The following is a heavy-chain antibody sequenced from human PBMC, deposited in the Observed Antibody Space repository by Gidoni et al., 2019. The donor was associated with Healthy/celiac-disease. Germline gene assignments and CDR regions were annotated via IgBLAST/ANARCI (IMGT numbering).Heavy chain of an antibody. CDR3: ARWGDIVVVVAAHPLPGMDV. D-gene: IGHD2-15*01. V-gene: IGHV1-2*02. Sequence: QVQLVQSGAEVKKPGASVKVSCRASGYTFTGYNMHWVRQAPGQGLEWMGWINPNSGGTNYAQKFQGRVTMTRDTSISTAYMELSRLRSDDTAVYYCARWGDIVVVVAAHPLPGMDVWGQGTTVTVSS. CDR2: INPNSGGT. J-gene: IGHJ6*02. CDR1: GYTFTGYN.